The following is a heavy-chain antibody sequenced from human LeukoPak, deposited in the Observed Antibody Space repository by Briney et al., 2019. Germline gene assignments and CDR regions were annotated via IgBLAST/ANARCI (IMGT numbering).Heavy chain of an antibody. V-gene: IGHV3-23*01. CDR1: GFTFSSYA. CDR2: ISGSGGST. J-gene: IGHJ4*02. D-gene: IGHD5-12*01. Sequence: GGSLRLSCAASGFTFSSYAMSWVRQTPGKGLEWVSAISGSGGSTYYADSVKGRFTISRDNSKNTLYLQMNSLRAEDTAVYYCAKDHSYEYYFDYWGQGTLVTVSS. CDR3: AKDHSYEYYFDY.